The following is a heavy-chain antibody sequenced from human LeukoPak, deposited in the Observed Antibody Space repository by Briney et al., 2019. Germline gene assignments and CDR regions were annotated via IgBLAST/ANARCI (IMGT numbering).Heavy chain of an antibody. CDR1: GFTFSSYS. Sequence: GGSLRLSCAASGFTFSSYSMNWVRQAPGKGLEWVSYISSSSSTIYYADSVKGRFTISRDNAKNSLYLQMNSLRAEDTAVYYCARVLSCTGGSCYSIYGMDAWGQGTTVTVSS. D-gene: IGHD2-15*01. CDR3: ARVLSCTGGSCYSIYGMDA. V-gene: IGHV3-48*01. CDR2: ISSSSSTI. J-gene: IGHJ6*02.